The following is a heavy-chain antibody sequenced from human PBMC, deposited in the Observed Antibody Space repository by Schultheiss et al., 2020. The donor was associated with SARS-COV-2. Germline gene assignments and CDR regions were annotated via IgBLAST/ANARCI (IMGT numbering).Heavy chain of an antibody. CDR2: IWYDGSNK. V-gene: IGHV3-33*01. J-gene: IGHJ4*02. D-gene: IGHD6-13*01. CDR3: AREAQQRAYFDY. CDR1: GFTFSSYG. Sequence: GGSLRLSCAASGFTFSSYGMHWVRQAPGKGLEWVAVIWYDGSNKYYADSVKVRFTISRDNSKNTLYLQMNSLRAEDTAVYYCAREAQQRAYFDYWGQGTLVTVSS.